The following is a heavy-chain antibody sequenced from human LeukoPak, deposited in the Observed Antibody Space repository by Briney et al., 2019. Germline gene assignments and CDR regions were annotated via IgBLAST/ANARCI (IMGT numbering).Heavy chain of an antibody. CDR2: IDSDASRT. J-gene: IGHJ3*01. CDR1: GFTFNNYW. Sequence: PGGSLRLSCAASGFTFNNYWIHWVHQVPGKDLVWVSRIDSDASRTNYADSVKGRFTISRDNVKNMVYLQMSSLTVEDTAVYYCARYCNGDTCDGALDLWGQGTLVTVSS. CDR3: ARYCNGDTCDGALDL. D-gene: IGHD2-15*01. V-gene: IGHV3-74*01.